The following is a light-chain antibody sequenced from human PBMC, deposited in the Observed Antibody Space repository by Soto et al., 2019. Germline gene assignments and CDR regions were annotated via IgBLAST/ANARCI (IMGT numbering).Light chain of an antibody. J-gene: IGKJ5*01. CDR2: GIS. CDR1: QSVNSN. CDR3: QQYSKWPIT. V-gene: IGKV3-15*01. Sequence: EMVRTQSPAILSVSPGESATLSCRASQSVNSNYLAWYQQHPGQPPRLLIYGISTRATGIPARFSGSGSGTEFSLTISILQSEDFAVYYCQQYSKWPITFGQGTRLEIK.